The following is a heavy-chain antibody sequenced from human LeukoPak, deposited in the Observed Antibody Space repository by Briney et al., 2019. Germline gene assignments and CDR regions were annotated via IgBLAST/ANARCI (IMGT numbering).Heavy chain of an antibody. D-gene: IGHD1-26*01. CDR2: ISAYNGNT. Sequence: ASVKVSCKASGYTFTSYGISWVRQAPGQGLEWMGWISAYNGNTNYAQKLQGRVTMTTDTSTSTAYMELRSLRSDDPAVYYCARDGRRGSYYALVYYGMDVWGQGTTVTVSS. CDR1: GYTFTSYG. V-gene: IGHV1-18*01. J-gene: IGHJ6*02. CDR3: ARDGRRGSYYALVYYGMDV.